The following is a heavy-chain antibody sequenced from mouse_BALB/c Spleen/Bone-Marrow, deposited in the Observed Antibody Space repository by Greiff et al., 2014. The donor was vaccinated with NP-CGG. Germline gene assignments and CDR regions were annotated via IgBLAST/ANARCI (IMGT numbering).Heavy chain of an antibody. CDR3: ARDGNYYAMDY. V-gene: IGHV5-4*02. CDR1: GFTFSDYY. CDR2: ISDGGSYT. J-gene: IGHJ4*01. D-gene: IGHD2-1*01. Sequence: VQLKESGGGLVKPGGSLKLPCAASGFTFSDYYMYWVRQTPEKRLEWVATISDGGSYTYYPDSVKGRFTISRDNAKNNLYLQMSSLKSEDTAMYYCARDGNYYAMDYWGQGTSVTVSS.